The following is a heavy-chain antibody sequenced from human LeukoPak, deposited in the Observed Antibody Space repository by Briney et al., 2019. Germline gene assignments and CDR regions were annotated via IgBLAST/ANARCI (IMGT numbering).Heavy chain of an antibody. J-gene: IGHJ4*02. V-gene: IGHV3-23*01. CDR1: GFTFSSYA. D-gene: IGHD6-13*01. CDR2: ISGSGGST. Sequence: GGSLRLSCAASGFTFSSYAMSWVRQAPGKGLEWVSAISGSGGSTYYADSVKGRLTISRDNSKNTLYLQMNGLRGEDTAIYYCAKTIAAAGTVHWGQGTLVTVSS. CDR3: AKTIAAAGTVH.